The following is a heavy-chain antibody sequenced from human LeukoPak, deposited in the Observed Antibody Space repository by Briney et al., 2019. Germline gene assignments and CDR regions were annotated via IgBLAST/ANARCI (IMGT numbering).Heavy chain of an antibody. Sequence: PGGSLRLSCAASGFIFSTYGMHWVRQAPGKGLEWVAFIRSDGNNKDYADSVRGRLTISRDNAKNSLYLQMNSLRAEDTAVYYCARDAYYSGSGIYSKWGQGTLVTVSS. CDR2: IRSDGNNK. D-gene: IGHD3-10*01. CDR1: GFIFSTYG. CDR3: ARDAYYSGSGIYSK. V-gene: IGHV3-30*02. J-gene: IGHJ4*02.